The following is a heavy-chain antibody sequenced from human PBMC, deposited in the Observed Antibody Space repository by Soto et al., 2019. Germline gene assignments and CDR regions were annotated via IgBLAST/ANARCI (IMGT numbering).Heavy chain of an antibody. Sequence: EVQLLDSGGGLVQPGGSLRLSCAASGFTFSSYAMSWVRQAPGKGLEWVSSISGSGGSTYYADSVKGRFIISRDNSKSTLYLQMNSLRAEDMAVYYCATGTFNFDSWGQGTLVTVSS. V-gene: IGHV3-23*01. CDR3: ATGTFNFDS. CDR2: ISGSGGST. CDR1: GFTFSSYA. J-gene: IGHJ4*02.